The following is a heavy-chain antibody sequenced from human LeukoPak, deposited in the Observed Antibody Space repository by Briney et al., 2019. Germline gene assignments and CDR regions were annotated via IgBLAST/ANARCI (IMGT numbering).Heavy chain of an antibody. CDR2: IKSKTSGGIT. D-gene: IGHD2-15*01. J-gene: IGHJ4*02. CDR1: GFTFSNAW. V-gene: IGHV3-15*01. CDR3: TTSPPYCSGGSCFDY. Sequence: GGSLRLSCAASGFTFSNAWMSWVRQAPGKGLEWVGRIKSKTSGGITNYAAPVKGRFTISRDDSKSTLYLQMNSLKAEDTAVYYCTTSPPYCSGGSCFDYWGKGTLVTVSS.